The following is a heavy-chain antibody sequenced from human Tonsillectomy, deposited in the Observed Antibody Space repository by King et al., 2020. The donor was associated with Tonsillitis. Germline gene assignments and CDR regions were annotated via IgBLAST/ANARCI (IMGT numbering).Heavy chain of an antibody. CDR3: ARVTPEGDAFDI. V-gene: IGHV5-51*01. D-gene: IGHD1-14*01. CDR2: IYPGGWYT. J-gene: IGHJ3*02. CDR1: GYSFTSYW. Sequence: QLVQSGAEVKKPGESLKISCKGSGYSFTSYWIGWVRQMPGKGLELVGIIYPGGWYTSYSPSFQGQVTNSADKSISTAYLQWSSLKASDTAMYYCARVTPEGDAFDIWGQGTMVTVSS.